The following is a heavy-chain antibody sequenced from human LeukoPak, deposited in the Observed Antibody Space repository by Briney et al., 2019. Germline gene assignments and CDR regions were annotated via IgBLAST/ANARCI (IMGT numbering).Heavy chain of an antibody. CDR1: GFTFSSYA. CDR3: ARDPSFSVPYYYYGMDV. V-gene: IGHV3-64*01. D-gene: IGHD3-10*01. CDR2: ISSNGGST. Sequence: GGSLRLSCAASGFTFSSYAMHWVRQAPGKGLEYVSAISSNGGSTYYANSVKGRFTISRDNSKNTLYLQMGSLRAEDMAVYYCARDPSFSVPYYYYGMDVWGQGTTVTVSS. J-gene: IGHJ6*02.